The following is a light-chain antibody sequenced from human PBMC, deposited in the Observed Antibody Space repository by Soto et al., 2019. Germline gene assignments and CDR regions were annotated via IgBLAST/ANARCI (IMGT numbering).Light chain of an antibody. Sequence: PGERATLSCRASQNVGTNLAWYQQKPGQAPRLLIYGASSRAIGIPDRFSGSGSGTDFTVSISRLEPEDFAVYYCQHYITLPLPFGGGTKVEIK. CDR3: QHYITLPLP. J-gene: IGKJ4*01. CDR1: QNVGTN. CDR2: GAS. V-gene: IGKV3-20*01.